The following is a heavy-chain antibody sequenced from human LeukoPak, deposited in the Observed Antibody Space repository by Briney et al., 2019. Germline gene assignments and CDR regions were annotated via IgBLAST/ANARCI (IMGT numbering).Heavy chain of an antibody. V-gene: IGHV4-59*08. CDR1: GGSISSYY. CDR2: IYYSGST. D-gene: IGHD1-26*01. Sequence: PSETLSLTCTVSGGSISSYYWSWIRQPPGKGLEWIGYIYYSGSTNYNPSLKSRVTISVDTSKNQFSLKLSSVTAADTAVYYCARHSSGSHYSGYYFDYWGQGTLVTVSS. CDR3: ARHSSGSHYSGYYFDY. J-gene: IGHJ4*02.